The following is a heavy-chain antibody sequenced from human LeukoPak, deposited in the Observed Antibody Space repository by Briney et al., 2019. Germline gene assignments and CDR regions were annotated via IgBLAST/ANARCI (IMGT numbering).Heavy chain of an antibody. J-gene: IGHJ4*02. D-gene: IGHD6-13*01. CDR3: ARGRVAAAGQRDY. CDR2: ISSSSSYI. V-gene: IGHV3-21*01. Sequence: GGSLRLSCAASGFTFSSYSMNWVRQAPGKGLEWVSSISSSSSYIYYADSVKGRFTISRDNAKNSLYLQMNSLRAEDTAVYYCARGRVAAAGQRDYWGQGTLVTVSS. CDR1: GFTFSSYS.